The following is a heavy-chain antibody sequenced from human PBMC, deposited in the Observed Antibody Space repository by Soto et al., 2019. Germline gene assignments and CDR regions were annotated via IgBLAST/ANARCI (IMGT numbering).Heavy chain of an antibody. CDR1: GFTFYTYA. D-gene: IGHD2-8*01. CDR2: ISGSGTAT. Sequence: GGSLRLSCAASGFTFYTYAMTWVRQVPGKGLEWLSTISGSGTATYYTDSVLGRLTISRDNSKNTLYLQMNSLRAEDTAVYYCAKDCDDCTNGVDWGQGTLVTVSS. V-gene: IGHV3-23*01. J-gene: IGHJ4*02. CDR3: AKDCDDCTNGVD.